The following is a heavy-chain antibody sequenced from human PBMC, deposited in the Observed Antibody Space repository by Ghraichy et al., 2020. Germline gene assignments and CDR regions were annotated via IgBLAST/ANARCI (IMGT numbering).Heavy chain of an antibody. CDR1: GFSFSDSY. V-gene: IGHV3-11*04. CDR2: IISTSNTI. CDR3: ARGRGYYDF. Sequence: GGSLRLSCAGSGFSFSDSYMTWIRQAPGKGLEWVSYIISTSNTIHYADSVKGQFTIYRDNATNSLYLQMNSLTAEDTSVYYCARGRGYYDFWRQGTLVTVSS. D-gene: IGHD5-12*01. J-gene: IGHJ4*02.